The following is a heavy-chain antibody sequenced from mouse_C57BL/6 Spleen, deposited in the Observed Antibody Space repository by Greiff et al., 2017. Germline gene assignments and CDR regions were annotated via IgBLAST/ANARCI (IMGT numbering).Heavy chain of an antibody. V-gene: IGHV1-80*01. CDR2: IYPGDGDT. D-gene: IGHD4-1*02. CDR1: GYAFSSYW. Sequence: QVQLKESGAELVKPGASVKISCKASGYAFSSYWMNWVKQRPGKGLEWIGQIYPGDGDTNYNGKFKGKATLTADKSSSTAYMQLSSLTSEDSAVYFCATPQLGHFDYWGQGTTLTVSS. CDR3: ATPQLGHFDY. J-gene: IGHJ2*01.